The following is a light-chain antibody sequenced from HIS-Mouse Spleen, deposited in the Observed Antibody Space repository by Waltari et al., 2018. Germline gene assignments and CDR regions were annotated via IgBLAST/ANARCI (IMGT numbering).Light chain of an antibody. CDR3: QQYYSYLPIT. V-gene: IGKV1-8*01. Sequence: AIRMTQSPSSFSASTGDRVTITCRASQGISSYLAWYQQKPGQAPKILIYAASTLQSGVPSRFSGSGSGTDFTLTISCLQSEDFATYYCQQYYSYLPITFGQGTRLEIK. CDR1: QGISSY. CDR2: AAS. J-gene: IGKJ5*01.